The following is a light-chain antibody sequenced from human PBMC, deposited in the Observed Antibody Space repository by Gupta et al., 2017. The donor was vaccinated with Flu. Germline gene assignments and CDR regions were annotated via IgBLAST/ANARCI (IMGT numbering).Light chain of an antibody. CDR1: KNIHNY. CDR2: DVF. CDR3: QQYDNAPFT. V-gene: IGKV1-33*01. J-gene: IGKJ5*01. Sequence: DIQMTHFPSSLSASVGDRVSITCQATKNIHNYLNWYQQRPGKAPKLLIYDVFNLETGVPSRFSGTGSGKDFTLIIDSLQPEDVATYYCQQYDNAPFTFGQGTRLDIK.